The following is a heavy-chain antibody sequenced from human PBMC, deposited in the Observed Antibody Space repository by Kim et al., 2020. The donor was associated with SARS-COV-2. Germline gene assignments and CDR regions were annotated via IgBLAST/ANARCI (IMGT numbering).Heavy chain of an antibody. D-gene: IGHD3-16*01. V-gene: IGHV3-23*01. Sequence: YADAVKGRFTISRDNSKNTLYLEMNSLRVDDTALYYCARDGRLDFVGCGFWGQGSLVTVSS. J-gene: IGHJ4*02. CDR3: ARDGRLDFVGCGF.